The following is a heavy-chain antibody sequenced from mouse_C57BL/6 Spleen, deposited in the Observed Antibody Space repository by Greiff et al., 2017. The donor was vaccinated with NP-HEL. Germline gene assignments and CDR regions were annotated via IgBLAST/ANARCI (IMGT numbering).Heavy chain of an antibody. CDR2: INPNNGGT. CDR3: ARRCYYYGKAMDY. D-gene: IGHD1-1*01. V-gene: IGHV1-26*01. J-gene: IGHJ4*01. Sequence: EVQLQQSGPELVKPGASVKISCKASGYTFTDYYMNWVKQSHGKSLEWIGDINPNNGGTSYNQKFKGKATLTVDKSSSTAYMELRSLTSEDSAVYYCARRCYYYGKAMDYWGQGTSVTVSS. CDR1: GYTFTDYY.